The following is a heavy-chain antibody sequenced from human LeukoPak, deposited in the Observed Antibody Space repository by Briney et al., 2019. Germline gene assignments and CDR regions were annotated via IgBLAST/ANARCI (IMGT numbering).Heavy chain of an antibody. CDR2: IHYSGST. CDR3: ARDVGGYNYGYSLDY. Sequence: SETLSLTCTVSGGSIGSYSWNWIRQPPGKGLEWIGHIHYSGSTNYNSSLKSRVTMSVDTSKNQFSLRLSSVTAADTAVYYCARDVGGYNYGYSLDYWGQGTLVSVSS. V-gene: IGHV4-59*12. CDR1: GGSIGSYS. J-gene: IGHJ4*02. D-gene: IGHD5-18*01.